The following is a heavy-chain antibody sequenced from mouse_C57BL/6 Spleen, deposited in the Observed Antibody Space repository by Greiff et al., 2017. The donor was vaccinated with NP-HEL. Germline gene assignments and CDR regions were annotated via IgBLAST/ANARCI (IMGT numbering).Heavy chain of an antibody. J-gene: IGHJ1*03. Sequence: EVMLVESGGGLVQPGGSLSLSCAASGFTFTDYYMSWVRQPPGKALEWLGFIRNKANGYTTEYSASVKGRFTISRDNSQSILYLQMNALRAEDSATYYCARVEAYYYGSSYWYFDVWGTGTTVTVSS. V-gene: IGHV7-3*01. CDR1: GFTFTDYY. CDR3: ARVEAYYYGSSYWYFDV. CDR2: IRNKANGYTT. D-gene: IGHD1-1*01.